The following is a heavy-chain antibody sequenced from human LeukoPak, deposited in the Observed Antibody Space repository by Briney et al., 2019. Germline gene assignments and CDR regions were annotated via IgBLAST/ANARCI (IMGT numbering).Heavy chain of an antibody. Sequence: SETLSLTCTVSGGSISSYYWSWIRQPPGKGLEWIGYIYYSGSTNYNPSLKSRVTKSVDTSKNQFSLKLSSVTAADTAVYYCARSRGYSGYAYDAFDLWGQGTMVTVSS. CDR2: IYYSGST. J-gene: IGHJ3*01. CDR1: GGSISSYY. CDR3: ARSRGYSGYAYDAFDL. V-gene: IGHV4-59*01. D-gene: IGHD5-12*01.